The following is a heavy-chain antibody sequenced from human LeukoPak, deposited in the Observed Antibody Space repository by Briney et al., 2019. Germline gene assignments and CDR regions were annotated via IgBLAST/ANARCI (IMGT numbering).Heavy chain of an antibody. CDR2: ISSISSYI. Sequence: PGGSLRLSCAASGITFSTYAMNWVRQAPGKGLEWVSSISSISSYIYYADSVKGRFTVSRDNAKNSLYLQMDSLRAEDTAVYYCARDPSGTYYPRVSGALDIWGQGTMVTVSS. CDR1: GITFSTYA. D-gene: IGHD1-26*01. V-gene: IGHV3-21*01. CDR3: ARDPSGTYYPRVSGALDI. J-gene: IGHJ3*02.